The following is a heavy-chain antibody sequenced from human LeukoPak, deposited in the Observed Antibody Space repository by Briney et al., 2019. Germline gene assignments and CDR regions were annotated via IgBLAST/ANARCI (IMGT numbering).Heavy chain of an antibody. Sequence: PGRSLRLSCAASGFTFSSYAMHWVRQAPGKGLEWVAVISYDGSNKYYADSVKGRFTIPRDNSKNTLYLQMNSLRAEDTAVYYCARDLGWELLRAGLDYWGQGTLVTVSS. J-gene: IGHJ4*02. CDR1: GFTFSSYA. D-gene: IGHD1-26*01. CDR3: ARDLGWELLRAGLDY. V-gene: IGHV3-30-3*01. CDR2: ISYDGSNK.